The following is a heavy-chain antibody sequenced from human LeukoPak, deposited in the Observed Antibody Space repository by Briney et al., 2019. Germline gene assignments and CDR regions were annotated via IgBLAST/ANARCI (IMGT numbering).Heavy chain of an antibody. CDR1: GGSISGYY. Sequence: PSETLSLTCTASGGSISGYYWNWIRQSAGKGLEWIGRIYANGGTNYNPSLRSRVSMSVDTSKNQFSLKLTSVTAADTAIYYCARDFTRNSYAVAEFFHPWGQGTLVSVSS. CDR3: ARDFTRNSYAVAEFFHP. D-gene: IGHD5-18*01. J-gene: IGHJ1*01. V-gene: IGHV4-4*07. CDR2: IYANGGT.